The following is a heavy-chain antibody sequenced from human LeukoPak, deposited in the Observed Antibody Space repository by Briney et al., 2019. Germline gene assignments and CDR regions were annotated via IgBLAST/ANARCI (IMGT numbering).Heavy chain of an antibody. D-gene: IGHD1-26*01. J-gene: IGHJ5*02. CDR2: IYTSGST. CDR1: GGSISSYY. CDR3: ARHEYSGSYYGLSWFDP. Sequence: PSETLSLTXTVSGGSISSYYWSWIRQPAGKGLEWIVRIYTSGSTNYNPSLKSRVTMSVDTSKNQLSLKLSSLTAADTAVYYCARHEYSGSYYGLSWFDPWGQGTLVTVSS. V-gene: IGHV4-4*07.